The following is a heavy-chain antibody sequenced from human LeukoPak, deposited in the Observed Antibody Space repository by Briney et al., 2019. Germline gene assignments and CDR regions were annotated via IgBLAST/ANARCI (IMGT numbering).Heavy chain of an antibody. CDR1: GGSFSGYY. Sequence: SETLSLTCAVYGGSFSGYYWSWIRQPPGKGLEWIGEINHSGSTNYNPSLKSRVTISLDTSKNQFSLKLSSVTAADTTVYYCASLTPSSGAPRRENWFDPWGQGTLVTVSS. J-gene: IGHJ5*02. V-gene: IGHV4-34*01. CDR3: ASLTPSSGAPRRENWFDP. CDR2: INHSGST. D-gene: IGHD6-6*01.